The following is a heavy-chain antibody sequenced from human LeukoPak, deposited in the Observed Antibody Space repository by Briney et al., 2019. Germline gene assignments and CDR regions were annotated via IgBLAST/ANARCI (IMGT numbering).Heavy chain of an antibody. D-gene: IGHD3-22*01. J-gene: IGHJ4*02. CDR3: ARGSGYYLDFDY. Sequence: PSQTLSLTCTVSGGSISSGDYYWSWIRQPPGKGLEWIGCIYYSGSTYYNPSLKSRVTISVDTSKNQFSLKLSSVTAADTAVYYCARGSGYYLDFDYWGQGTLVTVSS. CDR2: IYYSGST. CDR1: GGSISSGDYY. V-gene: IGHV4-30-4*01.